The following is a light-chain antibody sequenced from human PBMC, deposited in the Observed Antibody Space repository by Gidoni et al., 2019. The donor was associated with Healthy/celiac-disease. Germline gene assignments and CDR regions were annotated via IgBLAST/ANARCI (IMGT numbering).Light chain of an antibody. J-gene: IGKJ3*01. CDR3: QQYGSSLFT. CDR2: GAS. Sequence: EMVLPQSPGTLSLSPGERATLSCRASKSVSSSYLAWYQQKPGQAPRLLIYGASSRATGIPDRFSGSGSGTDFTLTISRLEAEDVAVYYCQQYGSSLFTFGAGTKVEIK. CDR1: KSVSSSY. V-gene: IGKV3-20*01.